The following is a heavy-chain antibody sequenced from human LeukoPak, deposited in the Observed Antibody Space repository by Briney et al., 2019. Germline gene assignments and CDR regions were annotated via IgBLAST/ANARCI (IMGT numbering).Heavy chain of an antibody. J-gene: IGHJ6*03. CDR2: INHTGST. D-gene: IGHD3-16*01. CDR1: GGSFTGYY. Sequence: SETLSLTCAVYGGSFTGYYWSWIRQPPGNGREWIGEINHTGSTNYNPSLKSRVTISVDTSKNQSSLKLSSVTAADTAVDYSAKGWGPLSYYYYYYIDVWGKGTTVTVS. CDR3: AKGWGPLSYYYYYYIDV. V-gene: IGHV4-34*01.